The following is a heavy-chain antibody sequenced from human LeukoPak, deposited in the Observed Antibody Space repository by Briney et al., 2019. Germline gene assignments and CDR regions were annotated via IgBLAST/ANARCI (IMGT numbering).Heavy chain of an antibody. D-gene: IGHD3-22*01. V-gene: IGHV3-64*04. CDR2: ISGNRGTT. CDR1: GFTFSNYA. Sequence: GGSLRLSCSASGFTFSNYAMHWVRQAPGKGLEYVSAISGNRGTTYYADSVKGRFTISRDNSKNTLYLQMNSLRAEDTAVYYCARELPPVVTYYFDYWGQGTLVTVSS. CDR3: ARELPPVVTYYFDY. J-gene: IGHJ4*02.